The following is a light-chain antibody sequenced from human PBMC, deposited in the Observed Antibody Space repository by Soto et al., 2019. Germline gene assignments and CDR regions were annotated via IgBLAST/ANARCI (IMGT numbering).Light chain of an antibody. CDR3: QQYYATPIT. CDR1: HSLLYSSNSKIY. V-gene: IGKV4-1*01. Sequence: DIVMTSSPHSLAVSLGERATINSKSSHSLLYSSNSKIYLAWYQQKHGQHAKMLIYWASTRDSGVTDRFSGSGSGTDFTLTISSLQAEDVAVYYCQQYYATPITFGQGTRLEIK. J-gene: IGKJ5*01. CDR2: WAS.